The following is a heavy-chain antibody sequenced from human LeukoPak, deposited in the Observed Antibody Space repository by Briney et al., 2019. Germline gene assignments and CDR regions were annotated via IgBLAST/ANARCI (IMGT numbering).Heavy chain of an antibody. J-gene: IGHJ4*02. Sequence: GGSLRLSCAASGFTFSSYWMHWVRQAPGKGLVWVSRINSDGSSTSYADSVKGRFTISRDNAKNTLYLQMNSLRSEDTAVYYCASNYYDSSGYYSCWGQGTLVTVSS. D-gene: IGHD3-22*01. V-gene: IGHV3-74*01. CDR1: GFTFSSYW. CDR3: ASNYYDSSGYYSC. CDR2: INSDGSST.